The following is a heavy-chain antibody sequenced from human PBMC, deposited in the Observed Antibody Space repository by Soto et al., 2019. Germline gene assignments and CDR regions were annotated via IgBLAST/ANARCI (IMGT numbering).Heavy chain of an antibody. CDR1: GYTFTSYG. Sequence: QVKLVQSGAEVKKPGASVKVSCKASGYTFTSYGISWVRQAPGQGLEWMGWISAYNGNTNYAQKLQGRVTMTTDTSTSTAYMELRSLRSDDTAVYYCARDSTPLSIAAAAALDYWGQGTLVTVSS. D-gene: IGHD6-13*01. CDR3: ARDSTPLSIAAAAALDY. CDR2: ISAYNGNT. J-gene: IGHJ4*02. V-gene: IGHV1-18*01.